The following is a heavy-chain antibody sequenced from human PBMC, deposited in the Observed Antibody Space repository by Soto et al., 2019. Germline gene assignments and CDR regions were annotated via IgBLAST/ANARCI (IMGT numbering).Heavy chain of an antibody. CDR2: ISDDGINT. CDR3: ARGMITFGGY. J-gene: IGHJ4*02. D-gene: IGHD3-16*01. Sequence: QVQLVESGGGVVQPGRSLRLSCAASGFTFNNYAMYWVRQAPGKGLEWMAVISDDGINTYYADSVKGRFTISRDNSKNTLYLQMNSLIPEDTAVYYCARGMITFGGYWGQGTLVTVSS. CDR1: GFTFNNYA. V-gene: IGHV3-30-3*01.